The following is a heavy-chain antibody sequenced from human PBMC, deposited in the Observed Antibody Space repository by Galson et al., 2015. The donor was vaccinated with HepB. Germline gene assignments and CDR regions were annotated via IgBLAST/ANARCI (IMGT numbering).Heavy chain of an antibody. CDR1: GFTFTSSA. D-gene: IGHD2-15*01. J-gene: IGHJ4*02. V-gene: IGHV1-58*01. Sequence: SVKVSCKASGFTFTSSAVQWVRQARGQRLEWIGWIVVGSGNTNYAQKFQERVTITRDMSTSTAYMELSSLRSEDTAVYYCAAGGAARGPWAADYWGQGTLVTVSS. CDR3: AAGGAARGPWAADY. CDR2: IVVGSGNT.